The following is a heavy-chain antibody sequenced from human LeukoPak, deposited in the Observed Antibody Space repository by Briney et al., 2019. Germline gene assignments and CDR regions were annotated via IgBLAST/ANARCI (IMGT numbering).Heavy chain of an antibody. CDR3: ARHHVALWFGEFQYNWFDP. D-gene: IGHD3-10*01. CDR1: GYSISSGYY. J-gene: IGHJ5*02. CDR2: IYHSGST. V-gene: IGHV4-38-2*01. Sequence: SETLSLTCAVSGYSISSGYYWGWIRQPPGKGLGWIGSIYHSGSTYYNPSLKSRVTISVDTSKNQFSLKLSSVAAADTAVYYCARHHVALWFGEFQYNWFDPWGQGTLVTVSS.